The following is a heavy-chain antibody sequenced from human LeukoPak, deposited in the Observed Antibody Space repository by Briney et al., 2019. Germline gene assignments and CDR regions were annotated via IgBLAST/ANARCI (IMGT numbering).Heavy chain of an antibody. Sequence: PSETLSLTCTVSGGSISSYYWSWIRQPPGKGLEWIGYIYYSGSTNYNPSLKSRVTISVDTSKNQFSLKLSSVTAADAAVYYCASHHVQRGYSGYRDYGDYGYYFDYWGQGTLVTVSS. CDR1: GGSISSYY. CDR2: IYYSGST. J-gene: IGHJ4*02. V-gene: IGHV4-59*01. CDR3: ASHHVQRGYSGYRDYGDYGYYFDY. D-gene: IGHD4-17*01.